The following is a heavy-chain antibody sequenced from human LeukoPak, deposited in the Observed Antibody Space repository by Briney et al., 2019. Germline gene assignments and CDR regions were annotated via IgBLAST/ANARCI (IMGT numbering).Heavy chain of an antibody. CDR2: IWYDGSNK. Sequence: GGSLRLSCAASGFTFSSYGMHWVRQAPGKGLEWVAVIWYDGSNKYCADSVKGRFTISRDNSKNTLYLQMNSLRAEDTAVYYCARDGYQLLSWFDPWGQGTLVTVSS. V-gene: IGHV3-33*01. J-gene: IGHJ5*02. CDR3: ARDGYQLLSWFDP. D-gene: IGHD2-2*01. CDR1: GFTFSSYG.